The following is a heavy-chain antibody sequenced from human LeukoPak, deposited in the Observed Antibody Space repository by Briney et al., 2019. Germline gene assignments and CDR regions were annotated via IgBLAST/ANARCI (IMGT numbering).Heavy chain of an antibody. CDR1: GGSFSGYY. V-gene: IGHV4-34*01. CDR3: ARVSGPNNWFDP. CDR2: INHSGST. J-gene: IGHJ5*02. Sequence: SETLSLTCAVYGGSFSGYYWSWIRQPPGKGLEWIGEINHSGSTNYNPPLKSRVTISVDTSKNQFSLKLSSVTAADTAVYYCARVSGPNNWFDPWGQGTLVTVSS.